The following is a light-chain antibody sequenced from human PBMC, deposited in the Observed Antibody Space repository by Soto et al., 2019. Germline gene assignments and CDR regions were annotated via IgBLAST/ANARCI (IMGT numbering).Light chain of an antibody. Sequence: QSVLTQPPSLSGTPGQRVTISCSGSTSNIAGNTVHWYQHLPETAPKLLIYIDDQRPSGVPDRFSGSKSGTSASLAISGLQSEDEADYHCSSYGGNDWVFGGGTQLTVL. CDR1: TSNIAGNT. CDR3: SSYGGNDWV. V-gene: IGLV1-44*01. J-gene: IGLJ3*02. CDR2: IDD.